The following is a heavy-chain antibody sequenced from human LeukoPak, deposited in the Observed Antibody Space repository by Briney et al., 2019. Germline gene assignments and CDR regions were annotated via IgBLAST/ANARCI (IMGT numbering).Heavy chain of an antibody. CDR1: GFTFDDYA. CDR2: ISWNSGSI. J-gene: IGHJ4*02. D-gene: IGHD6-13*01. CDR3: AKGRGQQLPRVSCFDY. Sequence: GGSLRLSCAASGFTFDDYAMHWVRQAPGKGLEWVSGISWNSGSIGYADSVKGRFTISRDNAKNSLYLQMNSLRAEDTALYYCAKGRGQQLPRVSCFDYWGQGTLVTVSS. V-gene: IGHV3-9*01.